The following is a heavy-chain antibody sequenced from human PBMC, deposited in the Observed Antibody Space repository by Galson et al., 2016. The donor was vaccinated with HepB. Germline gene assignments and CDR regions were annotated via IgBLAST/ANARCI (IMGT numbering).Heavy chain of an antibody. CDR1: GYTFTTYS. V-gene: IGHV1-3*04. D-gene: IGHD3-16*01. J-gene: IGHJ3*02. CDR2: INIDNGST. CDR3: ARRIVVWGLMDAFDI. Sequence: SVKVSCKASGYTFTTYSMHWVRQAPGQRLEWMGWINIDNGSTEYSLKFEGRLTITRDTSASTAYMELSSLTSEDTAVYYCARRIVVWGLMDAFDIWGQGTMVTVSS.